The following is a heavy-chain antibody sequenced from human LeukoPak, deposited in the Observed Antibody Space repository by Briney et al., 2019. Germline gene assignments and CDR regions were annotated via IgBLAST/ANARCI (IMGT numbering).Heavy chain of an antibody. D-gene: IGHD3-10*01. CDR3: ACTMVRGVMNWFDP. J-gene: IGHJ5*02. V-gene: IGHV3-74*01. Sequence: GGSLRLSCAASGFTFSSYWMHWVRQAPGKGLVWVSRINSDGSSTSYADSVKGRFTISRDNAKNTLYLQMSSLRAEDTAVYYCACTMVRGVMNWFDPWGQGTLVTVSS. CDR1: GFTFSSYW. CDR2: INSDGSST.